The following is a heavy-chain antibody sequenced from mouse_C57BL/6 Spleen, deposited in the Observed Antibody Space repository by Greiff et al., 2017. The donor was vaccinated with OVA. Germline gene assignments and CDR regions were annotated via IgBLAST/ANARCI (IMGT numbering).Heavy chain of an antibody. CDR3: ARGYYDYDGYYAMDY. Sequence: VMLVESGPELVKPGASVKISCKASGYAFSSSWMNWVKQRPGKGLEWIGRIYPGDGDTNYNGKFKGKATLTADKSSSTAYMQLSSLTSEDSAVYFCARGYYDYDGYYAMDYWGQGTSVTVSS. J-gene: IGHJ4*01. CDR2: IYPGDGDT. CDR1: GYAFSSSW. V-gene: IGHV1-82*01. D-gene: IGHD2-4*01.